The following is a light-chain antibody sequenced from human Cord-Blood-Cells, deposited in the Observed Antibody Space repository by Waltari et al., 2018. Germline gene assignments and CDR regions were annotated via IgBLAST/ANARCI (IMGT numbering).Light chain of an antibody. Sequence: DVVMPHSPRPLPVTLGQPAPTSCRSRQSLVYSDRNTYLNRFQQRPGQSLRRLIYKVCNRDSGVPDRFSGSGSGTDFTLIISRVEDEDVGVYYCMQGTPWPWTFGQGTKVEIK. CDR3: MQGTPWPWT. J-gene: IGKJ1*01. CDR1: QSLVYSDRNTY. CDR2: KVC. V-gene: IGKV2-30*01.